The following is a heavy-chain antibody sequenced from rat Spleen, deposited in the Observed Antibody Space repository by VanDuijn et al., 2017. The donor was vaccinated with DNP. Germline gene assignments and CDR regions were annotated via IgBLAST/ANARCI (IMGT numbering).Heavy chain of an antibody. CDR1: GFTFSNYG. V-gene: IGHV5S13*01. CDR2: ITTGGGHT. Sequence: EVQLESGGDLVQPGRSLKLSCAASGFTFSNYGMAWVRQAPTKGLEWVASITTGGGHTYYRDSVKGRFTISRDNAKSTLYLHMDSLRSEDTATYYCTTMENSYWGQGVMVTVSS. CDR3: TTMENSY. J-gene: IGHJ2*01.